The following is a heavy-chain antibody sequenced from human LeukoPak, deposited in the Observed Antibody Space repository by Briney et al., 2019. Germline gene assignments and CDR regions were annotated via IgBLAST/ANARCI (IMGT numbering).Heavy chain of an antibody. Sequence: KPSETLSLTCSVSGDPISSYYWGWIRQPPGKGLEWIGYIYYSGSTKYNPSLKSRVTLLADTSKNQLFLKLSSVTAADTAVYYCARAKSGVAGFFDYWGQGALVTVSS. CDR3: ARAKSGVAGFFDY. J-gene: IGHJ4*02. V-gene: IGHV4-59*01. CDR2: IYYSGST. CDR1: GDPISSYY. D-gene: IGHD6-19*01.